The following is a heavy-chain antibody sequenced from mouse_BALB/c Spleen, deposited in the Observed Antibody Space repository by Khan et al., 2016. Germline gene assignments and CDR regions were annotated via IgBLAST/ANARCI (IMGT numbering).Heavy chain of an antibody. CDR1: GFTFSSYA. V-gene: IGHV5-6-5*01. D-gene: IGHD1-1*01. J-gene: IGHJ3*01. CDR2: ITSGGST. Sequence: EVELVESGGGLVKPGGSLKLSCSASGFTFSSYAMSWVRQTPEKRLEWVASITSGGSTYYPDSMKGRFTISRDSARNILYLEMSSLRSEDTAVYFCARRDYESFAYWGQGTLVTVSA. CDR3: ARRDYESFAY.